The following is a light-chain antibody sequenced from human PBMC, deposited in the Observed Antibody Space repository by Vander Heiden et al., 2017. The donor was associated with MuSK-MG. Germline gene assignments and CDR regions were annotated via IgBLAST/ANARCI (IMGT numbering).Light chain of an antibody. CDR3: QQSVTAPYT. Sequence: DIQMTQSPSSLSAFVEDRVTITCRASQSISTYLNWYQQKPGKAPKLLIDAASNLQTGVPSRFSGSGSGTDFTLTISSLQPEDFATYYCQQSVTAPYTFGQGTKLEIK. CDR2: AAS. V-gene: IGKV1-39*01. CDR1: QSISTY. J-gene: IGKJ2*01.